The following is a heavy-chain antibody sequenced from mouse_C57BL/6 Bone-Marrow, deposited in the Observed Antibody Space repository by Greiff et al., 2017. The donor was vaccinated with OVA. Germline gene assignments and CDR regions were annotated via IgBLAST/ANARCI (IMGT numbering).Heavy chain of an antibody. V-gene: IGHV5-6*01. CDR2: ISSGGSYT. Sequence: EVHLVESGGDLVKPGGSLKLSCAASGFAFSSYGMSWVRQTPDKRLEWVATISSGGSYTYYPDSVKGRFTISRDNAKNTLYLQMSSLKSEDTAMYYCARQSDYGNFHFDYWGQGTTLTVSS. CDR1: GFAFSSYG. CDR3: ARQSDYGNFHFDY. D-gene: IGHD2-1*01. J-gene: IGHJ2*01.